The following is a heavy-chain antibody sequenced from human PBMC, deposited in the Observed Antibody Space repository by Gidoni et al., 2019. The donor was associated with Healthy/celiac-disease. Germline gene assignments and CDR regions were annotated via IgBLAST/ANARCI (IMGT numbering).Heavy chain of an antibody. CDR1: GGSISSYY. V-gene: IGHV4-59*01. CDR3: ARGSSYSSGWYLDY. CDR2: IYYSGST. J-gene: IGHJ4*02. Sequence: QVQLQESGPGLVKPSETLSLTCTVSGGSISSYYWSWIRQPPGKGLEWIGYIYYSGSTNYNPSLKSRVTISVDTSKNQFSLKLSSVTAADTAVYYCARGSSYSSGWYLDYWGQGTLVTVSS. D-gene: IGHD6-19*01.